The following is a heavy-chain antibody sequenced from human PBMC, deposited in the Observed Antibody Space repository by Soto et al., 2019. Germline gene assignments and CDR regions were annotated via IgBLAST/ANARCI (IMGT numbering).Heavy chain of an antibody. J-gene: IGHJ6*02. D-gene: IGHD3-9*01. CDR3: AKNVWGITIFGGMDV. CDR2: ISGSGGST. V-gene: IGHV3-23*01. CDR1: GFTFSSYA. Sequence: EVQLLESGGGLVQPGGSLRLSSAASGFTFSSYAMSWVRQAPGKGLEWVSAISGSGGSTYYADSVKGRFTISRDNSKNTLYLQMNSLRAEDTAVYYCAKNVWGITIFGGMDVWGQGTTVTVSS.